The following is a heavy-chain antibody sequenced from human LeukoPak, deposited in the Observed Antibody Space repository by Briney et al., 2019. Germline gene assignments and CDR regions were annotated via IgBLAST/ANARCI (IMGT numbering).Heavy chain of an antibody. CDR1: GYTFTSYG. Sequence: ASVKVSCKASGYTFTSYGISWVRQAPGQGLEWMGWISAYNGNTNYAQKLQGRVTMTTDTSTSTAYMELRSLRSDDTAVYYCARTMYYDLWSGYLWWGQGTLVTVSS. CDR2: ISAYNGNT. D-gene: IGHD3-3*01. V-gene: IGHV1-18*01. J-gene: IGHJ4*02. CDR3: ARTMYYDLWSGYLW.